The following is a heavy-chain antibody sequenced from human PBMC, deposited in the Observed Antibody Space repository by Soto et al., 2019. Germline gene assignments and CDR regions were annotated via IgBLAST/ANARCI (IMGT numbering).Heavy chain of an antibody. V-gene: IGHV1-46*01. D-gene: IGHD1-26*01. CDR2: INPRGGST. J-gene: IGHJ5*02. CDR3: ARVALSGGGWLDP. CDR1: GYTFTSYY. Sequence: QVQLVQSGAEVKKPGGSVNVSCKASGYTFTSYYMHWVRQAPGQGLEWMGIINPRGGSTTYAQKFQGRVTVTRDTSTSTVYMELSNLRSDDTAIYYCARVALSGGGWLDPWVQGTLVTVSS.